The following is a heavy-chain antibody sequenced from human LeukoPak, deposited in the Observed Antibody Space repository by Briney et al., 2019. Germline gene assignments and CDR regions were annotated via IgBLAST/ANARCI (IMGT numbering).Heavy chain of an antibody. CDR3: ARHPLIVVVPAAIGGNWYFDL. D-gene: IGHD2-2*02. V-gene: IGHV4-59*08. CDR2: IYHSGST. Sequence: SETLSPTCTVSGGSISSYYWSWIRQPPGKGLEWIGSIYHSGSTYYNPSLKSRVTISVDTSKNQFSLKLSSVTAADTAVYYCARHPLIVVVPAAIGGNWYFDLWGRGTLVTVSS. J-gene: IGHJ2*01. CDR1: GGSISSYY.